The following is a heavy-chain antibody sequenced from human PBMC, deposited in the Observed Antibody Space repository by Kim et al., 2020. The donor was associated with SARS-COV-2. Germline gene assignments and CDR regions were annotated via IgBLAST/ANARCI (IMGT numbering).Heavy chain of an antibody. CDR2: IYSGGST. J-gene: IGHJ4*02. Sequence: GGSLRLSCAASGFTVSSNYMSWVRQAPGKGLEWVSVIYSGGSTYYADSVKGRFTISRDNSKNTLYLQMNSLRAEDTAVYYCAGGLVRGLRIAALRYWGQGTLVTVSS. CDR3: AGGLVRGLRIAALRY. CDR1: GFTVSSNY. V-gene: IGHV3-53*01. D-gene: IGHD6-6*01.